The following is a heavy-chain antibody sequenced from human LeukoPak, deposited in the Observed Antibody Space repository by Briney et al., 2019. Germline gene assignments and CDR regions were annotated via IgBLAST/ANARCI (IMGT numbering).Heavy chain of an antibody. V-gene: IGHV3-48*03. Sequence: GGSLRLSCAASGFTFSSYHMNWVRQAPGKGLEWVSYISSSGSPTHYANSVKGRFTISRDNAKNSLYLQMNSLRAEDTAVYYCARDCGGGSCYGPYDAFDIWGQGTMVTVSS. J-gene: IGHJ3*02. CDR2: ISSSGSPT. CDR1: GFTFSSYH. CDR3: ARDCGGGSCYGPYDAFDI. D-gene: IGHD2-15*01.